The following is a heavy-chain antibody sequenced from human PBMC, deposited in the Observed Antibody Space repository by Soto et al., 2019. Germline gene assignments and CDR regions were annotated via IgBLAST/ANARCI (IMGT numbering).Heavy chain of an antibody. CDR3: ARHPRGGYSFDY. CDR2: IYYSGST. CDR1: GGSISSSSYY. D-gene: IGHD6-13*01. Sequence: GSLSLTCTVSGGSISSSSYYWGWIRQPPGKGLEWIGSIYYSGSTYYNPSLKSRVTISVDTSKNQFSLKLSSVTAADTAVYYCARHPRGGYSFDYWGQGTLVTVSS. J-gene: IGHJ4*02. V-gene: IGHV4-39*01.